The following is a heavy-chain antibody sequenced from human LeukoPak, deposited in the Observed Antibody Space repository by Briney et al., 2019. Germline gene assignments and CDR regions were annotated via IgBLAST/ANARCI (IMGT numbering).Heavy chain of an antibody. J-gene: IGHJ3*02. CDR1: GGSISSYY. D-gene: IGHD4-17*01. Sequence: PSETLSLTCTVSGGSISSYYWSWIRQPPGKGLEWIGYIYYSGSTSYNPSLKSRVTISVDTSKNQFSLKLSSVTAADTAVYYCARHPYGDYAFDIWGQGTMVTVSS. CDR2: IYYSGST. CDR3: ARHPYGDYAFDI. V-gene: IGHV4-59*08.